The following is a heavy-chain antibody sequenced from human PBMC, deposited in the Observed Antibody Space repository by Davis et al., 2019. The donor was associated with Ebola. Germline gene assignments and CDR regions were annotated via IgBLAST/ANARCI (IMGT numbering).Heavy chain of an antibody. Sequence: PGGSLRLSCVASGFTFSNYAMSWVRQAPGKGLQWVSAISSRGDNTYYADSVKGRFTISRDNSKKTLYLQMNSLRVEDTAIYYCAKHQVYCSTINCYIWGQGTMVTVSS. J-gene: IGHJ3*02. CDR3: AKHQVYCSTINCYI. D-gene: IGHD2-2*01. V-gene: IGHV3-23*01. CDR2: ISSRGDNT. CDR1: GFTFSNYA.